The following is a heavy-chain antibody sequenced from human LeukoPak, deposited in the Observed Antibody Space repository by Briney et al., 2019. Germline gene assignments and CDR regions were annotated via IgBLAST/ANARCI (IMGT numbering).Heavy chain of an antibody. V-gene: IGHV3-11*04. D-gene: IGHD6-13*01. CDR3: ARDHSSSWNYFDY. CDR1: GFTFSDYY. CDR2: ISSSATTI. J-gene: IGHJ4*02. Sequence: GGSLRLSCAASGFTFSDYYMNWIRQAPGKGLEWVSYISSSATTIYYADSVKGRFTISRDNAKKSLYLQMNSLRAEDTAVYYCARDHSSSWNYFDYWGQGTLITVSS.